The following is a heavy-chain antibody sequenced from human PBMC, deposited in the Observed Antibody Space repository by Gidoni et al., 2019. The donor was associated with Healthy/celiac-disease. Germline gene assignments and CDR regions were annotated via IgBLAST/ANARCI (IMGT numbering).Heavy chain of an antibody. V-gene: IGHV4-30-4*01. J-gene: IGHJ3*02. Sequence: QVQLQESGPGLVQPSQTLSLTCTVSGGSIRSGDYYWRWIRQPPGKGLEWFGYIYSCGSTYYIPSLKSRVTISVDTSKNQFSLKLSSVTAADTAVYYCASQIVVVPAAISSSIFDAFDIWGQGTMVTVSS. CDR2: IYSCGST. CDR1: GGSIRSGDYY. CDR3: ASQIVVVPAAISSSIFDAFDI. D-gene: IGHD2-2*01.